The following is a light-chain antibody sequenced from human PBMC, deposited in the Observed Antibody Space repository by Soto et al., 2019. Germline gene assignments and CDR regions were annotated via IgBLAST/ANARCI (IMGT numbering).Light chain of an antibody. CDR2: DNN. J-gene: IGLJ2*01. V-gene: IGLV1-51*01. CDR1: NSNIGNNY. Sequence: QSVLTQPPSVSAAPGQKVTISCSGGNSNIGNNYVSWYQQLPGTAPKLLIYDNNKRPSGIPDRFSGSKSGTSATLGITGLQTGDEADYYCGTWDSSLSAVVFGGGTKVTVL. CDR3: GTWDSSLSAVV.